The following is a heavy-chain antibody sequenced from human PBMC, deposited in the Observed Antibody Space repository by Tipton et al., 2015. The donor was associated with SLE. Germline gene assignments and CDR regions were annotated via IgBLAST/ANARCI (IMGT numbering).Heavy chain of an antibody. CDR3: ARDRAGRGGVRYFDL. Sequence: TLSLTCTVSGGSISSGSYYWSWIRQPAGKGLGWIGRIYTSGSTSYNPSLKSRVTMSVDTSKNHFSLKLSSVTAADTAVYYCARDRAGRGGVRYFDLWGRGTLVTVSS. D-gene: IGHD3-16*01. V-gene: IGHV4-61*02. CDR2: IYTSGST. CDR1: GGSISSGSYY. J-gene: IGHJ2*01.